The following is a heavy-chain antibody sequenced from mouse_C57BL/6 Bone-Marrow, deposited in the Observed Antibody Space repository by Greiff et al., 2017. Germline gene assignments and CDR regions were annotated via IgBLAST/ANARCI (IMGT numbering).Heavy chain of an antibody. J-gene: IGHJ2*01. V-gene: IGHV5-6*01. CDR1: GFTFSSYG. CDR3: AGQDY. Sequence: EVQLQQSGGDLVKPGGSLKLSCAASGFTFSSYGMSWVRQTPDKRLEWVATISSGGSYTYYPDSVKGRFTISRDNAKNTLYLQMSSLKSEDTAMYYCAGQDYWGQGTTLTVSS. CDR2: ISSGGSYT.